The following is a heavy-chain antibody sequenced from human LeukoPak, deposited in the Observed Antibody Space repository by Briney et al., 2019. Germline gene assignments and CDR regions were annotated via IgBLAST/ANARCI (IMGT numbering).Heavy chain of an antibody. CDR3: ARGDSSSWYSD. V-gene: IGHV5-51*01. Sequence: GESLKISCKGSGYSFTSYWIAWVRQMPGKGLEWMGIIYPGDSDTRYSPSCQGQVTILADKSISTAYLQWSSLKASDTAMYYCARGDSSSWYSDWGQGTLVTVSS. J-gene: IGHJ4*02. D-gene: IGHD6-13*01. CDR1: GYSFTSYW. CDR2: IYPGDSDT.